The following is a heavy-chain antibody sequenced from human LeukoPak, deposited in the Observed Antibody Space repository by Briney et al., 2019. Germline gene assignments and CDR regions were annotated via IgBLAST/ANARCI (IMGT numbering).Heavy chain of an antibody. Sequence: SVKVSCKASGGTFSSYATSWVRQAPGQGLEWMGGIIPIFGTANYAQKFQGRVTITADESTSTAYMELSSLRSEDTAAYYCARAKTDSSSWYLIDYWGQGTLVTVSS. V-gene: IGHV1-69*01. D-gene: IGHD6-13*01. CDR1: GGTFSSYA. J-gene: IGHJ4*02. CDR2: IIPIFGTA. CDR3: ARAKTDSSSWYLIDY.